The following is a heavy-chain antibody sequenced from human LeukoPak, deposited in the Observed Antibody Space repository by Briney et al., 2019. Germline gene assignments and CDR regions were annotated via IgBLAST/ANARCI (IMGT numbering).Heavy chain of an antibody. CDR2: INTDGSSR. CDR1: GFAFRNYW. CDR3: ASTYDFWSAGYYMDV. V-gene: IGHV3-74*01. J-gene: IGHJ6*03. D-gene: IGHD3-3*01. Sequence: PGGSLRLSCAASGFAFRNYWMHWVRQAPGKGLVWVSRINTDGSSRTYADSVKGRFTISRDNAKNTLYLQMNSLRAEDTSVYYCASTYDFWSAGYYMDVWGKGTTVTVSS.